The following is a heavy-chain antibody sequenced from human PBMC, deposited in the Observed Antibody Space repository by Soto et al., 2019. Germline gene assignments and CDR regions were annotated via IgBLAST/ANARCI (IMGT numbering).Heavy chain of an antibody. Sequence: EVQLVQSGAEVKKPGESLKISCKGLGYTFTNNWIGWVRQMPGKGLEWMGIIWPSNSDTRYSPSFQGQVTISVDKSISTAYLHYSNLKASDTAIYYCARRDISGFPDYWGQGTLVTVSS. CDR1: GYTFTNNW. CDR3: ARRDISGFPDY. J-gene: IGHJ4*02. D-gene: IGHD6-19*01. V-gene: IGHV5-51*01. CDR2: IWPSNSDT.